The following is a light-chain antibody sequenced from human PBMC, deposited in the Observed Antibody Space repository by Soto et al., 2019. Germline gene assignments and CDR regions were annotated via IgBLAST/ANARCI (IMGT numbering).Light chain of an antibody. V-gene: IGLV1-40*01. J-gene: IGLJ1*01. CDR3: QSYDKRRTAYV. CDR2: GNG. Sequence: QSVLTQPPSVSGAPGQRVTISCSGTSSSIGAGYEVHWYHQLPGTAPKLVVSGNGNRPSGVPDRLSASKSGTSASLAITGLQAEDEGHYYFQSYDKRRTAYVFGTGTKLTVL. CDR1: SSSIGAGYE.